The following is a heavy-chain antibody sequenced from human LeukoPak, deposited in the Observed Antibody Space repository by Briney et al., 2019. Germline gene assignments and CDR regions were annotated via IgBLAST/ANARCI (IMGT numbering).Heavy chain of an antibody. D-gene: IGHD6-19*01. J-gene: IGHJ4*02. Sequence: SETLSLTCTVSGGSISSSSYYWGWIRQPPGKGLEWIGEINHSGSTNYNPSLKSRVTISVDTPKNQFSLKLSSVTAADTAVYYCARDSFRVSSGWPFDYWGQGTLVTVSS. V-gene: IGHV4-39*07. CDR1: GGSISSSSYY. CDR2: INHSGST. CDR3: ARDSFRVSSGWPFDY.